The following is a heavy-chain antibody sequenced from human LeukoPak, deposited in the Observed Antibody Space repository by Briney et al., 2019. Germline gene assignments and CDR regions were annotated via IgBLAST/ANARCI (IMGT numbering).Heavy chain of an antibody. V-gene: IGHV4-34*01. CDR2: INHSGST. J-gene: IGHJ4*02. CDR3: ARDDYGDYVWHY. CDR1: GGSFSGYY. Sequence: PSETLSLTCTVYGGSFSGYYWSWIRQPPGKGLEWIGEINHSGSTNYNPSPKSRVTISVDTSKNQFSLKLSSVTAADTAVYYCARDDYGDYVWHYWGQGTLVTVSS. D-gene: IGHD4-17*01.